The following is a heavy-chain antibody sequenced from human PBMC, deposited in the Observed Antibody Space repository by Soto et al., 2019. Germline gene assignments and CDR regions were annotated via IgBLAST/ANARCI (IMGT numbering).Heavy chain of an antibody. CDR2: IYATGTT. J-gene: IGHJ5*02. Sequence: SETLSLTCTVSGASISGFYWSWIRKSAGKGLEWIGRIYATGTTDYNPSLKSRVMMSVDTSKKQFSLKLRSVTAADTAVYYCVRDGTRTLRDWFDPWGQGISVIVSS. D-gene: IGHD1-1*01. CDR1: GASISGFY. CDR3: VRDGTRTLRDWFDP. V-gene: IGHV4-4*07.